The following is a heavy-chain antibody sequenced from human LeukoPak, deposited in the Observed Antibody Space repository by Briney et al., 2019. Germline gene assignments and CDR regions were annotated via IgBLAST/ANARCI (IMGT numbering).Heavy chain of an antibody. Sequence: SETLSLTCAVYGGSFSGYYWSWIRQPPGKGLEWIGEINHSGSTNYNPSLKSRVTISVDTSKNQFSLKLSSVTAAETAVYYCARSGYYDSSELGDYWGQGTLVTVSS. J-gene: IGHJ4*02. CDR1: GGSFSGYY. V-gene: IGHV4-34*01. CDR3: ARSGYYDSSELGDY. D-gene: IGHD3-22*01. CDR2: INHSGST.